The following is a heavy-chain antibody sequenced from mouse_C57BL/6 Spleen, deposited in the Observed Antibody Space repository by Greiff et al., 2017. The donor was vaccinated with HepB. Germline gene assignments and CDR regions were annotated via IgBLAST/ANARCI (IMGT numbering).Heavy chain of an antibody. J-gene: IGHJ4*01. CDR3: VSQDGYYVGYYYAMDY. V-gene: IGHV10-1*01. D-gene: IGHD2-3*01. CDR2: IRSKNNNYAT. CDR1: GFSFNTYA. Sequence: EVKLVESGGGLVQPKGSLKLSCAASGFSFNTYAMNWVRQAPGKGLDWVARIRSKNNNYATYHGDSVKDRFTISRDDSESMLYLQKYNVKTEDTAMYYYVSQDGYYVGYYYAMDYWGQGTSVTVSS.